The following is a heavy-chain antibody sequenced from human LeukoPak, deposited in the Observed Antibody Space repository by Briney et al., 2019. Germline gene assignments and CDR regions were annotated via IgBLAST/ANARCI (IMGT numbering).Heavy chain of an antibody. J-gene: IGHJ6*02. CDR2: IYYSGST. D-gene: IGHD3-16*02. CDR1: GGSISSGDCY. V-gene: IGHV4-30-4*01. CDR3: ARMPDPKSGSFRSVYGMDV. Sequence: SETLSLTCTVSGGSISSGDCYWSWIRQPPGKGLEWIGYIYYSGSTNYNPSLKSRVTISVDTSKNQFSLKLSSVTAADTAVYYYARMPDPKSGSFRSVYGMDVWGQGTTVTVSS.